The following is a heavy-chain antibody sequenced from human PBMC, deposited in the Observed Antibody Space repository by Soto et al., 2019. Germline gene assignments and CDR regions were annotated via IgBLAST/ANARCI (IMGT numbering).Heavy chain of an antibody. V-gene: IGHV4-59*01. CDR1: GGSISSYY. J-gene: IGHJ5*02. CDR3: ARDHRVGAGGWFDP. D-gene: IGHD1-26*01. CDR2: IYYSGST. Sequence: QVQLQESGPGLVKPSETLSLTCTVSGGSISSYYWSWIRQPPGKGLEWIGYIYYSGSTNYNPSLKSRVTISVDTSKNQFSLKLSSVTAADTAVYYCARDHRVGAGGWFDPWGQGTLVTVSS.